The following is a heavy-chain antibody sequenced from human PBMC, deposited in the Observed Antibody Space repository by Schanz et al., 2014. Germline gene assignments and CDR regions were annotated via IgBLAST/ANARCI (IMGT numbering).Heavy chain of an antibody. V-gene: IGHV3-9*01. CDR2: ISWNSGSV. CDR3: ERFQSPHQPFDY. Sequence: EVQLVESGGGLVQPGRSLRLSCAASGFTFDNYAMHWVRQAPGKGLEWVSSISWNSGSVAYADSVKGRFTISRDNAKNSLYLQMNSLRAEDTAVYYCERFQSPHQPFDYWGQGTLVTVSS. J-gene: IGHJ4*02. CDR1: GFTFDNYA. D-gene: IGHD2-2*01.